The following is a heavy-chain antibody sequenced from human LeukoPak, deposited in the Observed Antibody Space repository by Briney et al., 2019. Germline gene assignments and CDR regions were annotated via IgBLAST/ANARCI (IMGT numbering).Heavy chain of an antibody. D-gene: IGHD7-27*01. Sequence: GGPLKTPSKGSGDSFTSYWTSWVRQTPGKGLEWRGIIYPGIFDTTYSPSFQGQVTISADKPLRTTYLRRGTLRPPHTGMYYCARQTGDRTAGAFDVWGQRTMVTVP. J-gene: IGHJ3*01. CDR3: ARQTGDRTAGAFDV. V-gene: IGHV5-51*01. CDR2: IYPGIFDT. CDR1: GDSFTSYW.